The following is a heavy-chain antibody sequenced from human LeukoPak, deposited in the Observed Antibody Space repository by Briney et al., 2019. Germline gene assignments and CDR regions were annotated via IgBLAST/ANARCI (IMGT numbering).Heavy chain of an antibody. CDR2: IYHSGST. CDR3: ARDFRGYRFPYFDL. V-gene: IGHV4-4*02. Sequence: PSGTLSLTCAVSGGSISSSNWWSWVRQPPGKGLEWIGEIYHSGSTNYNPSLKSRVTISVDKSKNQFSLRLSSVTAADTAAYYCARDFRGYRFPYFDLWGRGTLVTVSS. CDR1: GGSISSSNW. D-gene: IGHD5-18*01. J-gene: IGHJ2*01.